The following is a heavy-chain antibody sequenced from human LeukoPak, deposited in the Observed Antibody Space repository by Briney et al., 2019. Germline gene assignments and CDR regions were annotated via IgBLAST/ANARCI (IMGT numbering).Heavy chain of an antibody. CDR2: ISWNSGSI. V-gene: IGHV3-9*01. D-gene: IGHD3-10*01. Sequence: GGSLRLSCAASGFTFDDYAMHWVRQAPGKGLEWVSGISWNSGSIGYADSVKGRFTISRDNAKNSLYLQMNSLRAEDTALYYCAKGARLLWFGELSTWGQGTLVTVSS. J-gene: IGHJ5*02. CDR3: AKGARLLWFGELST. CDR1: GFTFDDYA.